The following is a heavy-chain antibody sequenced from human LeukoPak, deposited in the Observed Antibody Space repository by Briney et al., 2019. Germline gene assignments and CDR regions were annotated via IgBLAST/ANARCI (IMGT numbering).Heavy chain of an antibody. CDR3: ARAPIGTGGVWHFDY. Sequence: SETLSLTCAVYGGSFSGYYWSWIRQPPGKGLEWIGYIYYSGSTYYNPSLKSRVTISVDTSKNQFSLKLSSVTAADTAVYYCARAPIGTGGVWHFDYWGQGTLVTVSS. V-gene: IGHV4-30-4*08. D-gene: IGHD2-8*02. J-gene: IGHJ4*02. CDR1: GGSFSGYY. CDR2: IYYSGST.